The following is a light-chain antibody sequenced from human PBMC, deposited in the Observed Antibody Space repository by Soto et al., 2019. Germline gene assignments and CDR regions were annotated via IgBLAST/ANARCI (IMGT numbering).Light chain of an antibody. CDR1: QSVSSN. V-gene: IGKV3-15*01. CDR2: GAS. J-gene: IGKJ5*01. Sequence: EIVMTQSPATLSVSPGERATLSYRASQSVSSNLAWYHQKPGQAPRLLIYGASTRATGIPVRFSGRRSGTGFTLTISSLQSVDFAVSDGPPYNHWPPFTFGQGTRLE. CDR3: PPYNHWPPFT.